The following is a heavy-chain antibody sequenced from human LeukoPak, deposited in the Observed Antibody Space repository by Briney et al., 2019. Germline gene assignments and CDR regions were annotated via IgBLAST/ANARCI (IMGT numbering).Heavy chain of an antibody. CDR3: ARARVPGELNY. CDR1: GFAFSSCE. V-gene: IGHV3-48*03. Sequence: SGGSLRLSCAASGFAFSSCEMNWVRQAPGKGLEWLSYISNSGSSKYNADSVRGRFTISRDNAKNSLYLQMNSLRAEDTAVYYCARARVPGELNYWGQGTLVTASS. J-gene: IGHJ4*02. D-gene: IGHD3-10*01. CDR2: ISNSGSSK.